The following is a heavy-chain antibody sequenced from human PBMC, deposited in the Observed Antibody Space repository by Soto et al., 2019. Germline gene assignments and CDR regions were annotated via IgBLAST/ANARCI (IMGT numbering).Heavy chain of an antibody. CDR2: ISGSGGST. CDR3: AKVRDYDFWSGSESYYYMDV. V-gene: IGHV3-23*01. Sequence: PGGSLRLSCAASGFTFSSYAMSWVRQAPGKGLEWVSAISGSGGSTYYADSVKGRFTISRDNSKNTLYLQMNSLRAEDTAVYYCAKVRDYDFWSGSESYYYMDVWGKGTTVTVSS. CDR1: GFTFSSYA. D-gene: IGHD3-3*01. J-gene: IGHJ6*03.